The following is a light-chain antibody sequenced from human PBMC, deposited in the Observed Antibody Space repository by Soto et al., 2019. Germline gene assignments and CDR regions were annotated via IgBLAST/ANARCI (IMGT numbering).Light chain of an antibody. V-gene: IGLV2-14*01. CDR1: RSDVGGYSH. CDR2: EVT. J-gene: IGLJ1*01. CDR3: SSYRNRIVWV. Sequence: QSVLTQPASVSGSPGLSIAIPCTGTRSDVGGYSHVSWFQQHPGKAPKLLLYEVTERASGVSNRFSCSKSGNTASLTISGLQAADDADYYCSSYRNRIVWVFGTGTKVTVL.